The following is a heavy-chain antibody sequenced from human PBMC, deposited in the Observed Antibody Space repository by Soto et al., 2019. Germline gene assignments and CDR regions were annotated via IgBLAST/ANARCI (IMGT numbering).Heavy chain of an antibody. D-gene: IGHD4-17*01. CDR2: VYYRGRS. V-gene: IGHV4-39*01. Sequence: ETLSLTCTVSGGSVTNSSYYWGWIHQSPGKGLEWIGSVYYRGRSYSKSSVKSRVTISVDTSKNRFSLSLNSVTASDTAVYFCVSQRTTVPTQAYFDYWGPGALVTVSS. CDR1: GGSVTNSSYY. CDR3: VSQRTTVPTQAYFDY. J-gene: IGHJ4*02.